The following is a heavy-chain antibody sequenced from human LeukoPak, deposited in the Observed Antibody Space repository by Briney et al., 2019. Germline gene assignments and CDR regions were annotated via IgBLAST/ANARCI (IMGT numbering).Heavy chain of an antibody. Sequence: GGSLRLSCAASGFTFSSYWMHWVRQAPGKGLVWVSRINSDGSTTNYADSVKGRFTISRDNAKNTLYLQMNSLRADDTAVYYCAKDLKVGSIYPGTFDIWGQGTMVTVSS. D-gene: IGHD1-26*01. CDR1: GFTFSSYW. CDR3: AKDLKVGSIYPGTFDI. CDR2: INSDGSTT. J-gene: IGHJ3*02. V-gene: IGHV3-74*01.